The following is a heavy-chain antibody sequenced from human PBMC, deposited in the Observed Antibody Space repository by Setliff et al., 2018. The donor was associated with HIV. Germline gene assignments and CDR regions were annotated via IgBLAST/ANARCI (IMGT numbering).Heavy chain of an antibody. Sequence: LSLTCAVYGGSFSGYYWSWIRQPPGKGLEWIGEINHSGSTNYNPSLKSRVTISVDTSKNQFSLKLSSVTAADTAVYYCARLRAPDGYYMDVWGKGTTVTVSS. V-gene: IGHV4-34*01. J-gene: IGHJ6*03. CDR3: ARLRAPDGYYMDV. CDR1: GGSFSGYY. CDR2: INHSGST. D-gene: IGHD2-8*01.